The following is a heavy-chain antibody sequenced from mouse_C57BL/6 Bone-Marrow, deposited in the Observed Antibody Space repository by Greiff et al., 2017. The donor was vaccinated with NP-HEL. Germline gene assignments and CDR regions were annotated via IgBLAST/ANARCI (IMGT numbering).Heavy chain of an antibody. CDR3: TRDPHYYGSSYPFYFDY. D-gene: IGHD1-1*01. J-gene: IGHJ2*01. CDR2: IYPGNSDT. CDR1: GYTFTSYW. Sequence: EVQLQQSGTVLARPGASVKMSCKTSGYTFTSYWMHWVKQRPGQGLEWIGAIYPGNSDTSYNQKFKGKAKLTAVTSASTAYRELSSLTNEDSAVYYCTRDPHYYGSSYPFYFDYWGQGTTLTVSS. V-gene: IGHV1-5*01.